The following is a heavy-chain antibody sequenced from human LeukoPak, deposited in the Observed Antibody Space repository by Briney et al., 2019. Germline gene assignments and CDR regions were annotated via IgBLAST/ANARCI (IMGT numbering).Heavy chain of an antibody. CDR1: GFTFSSYC. Sequence: GLSLRLSCGASGFTFSSYCMHWVRHAPGKGLVWVSRINTDGTTTDHADSVKGRFTISRDNAKNTLYVQMNSLRAEDTAVYFCARDPWGYRAGVMDFWGQGTLVSVSS. CDR3: ARDPWGYRAGVMDF. J-gene: IGHJ4*02. D-gene: IGHD1-1*01. V-gene: IGHV3-74*01. CDR2: INTDGTTT.